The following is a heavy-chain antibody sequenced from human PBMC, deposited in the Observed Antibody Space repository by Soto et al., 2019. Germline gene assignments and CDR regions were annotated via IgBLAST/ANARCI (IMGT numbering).Heavy chain of an antibody. J-gene: IGHJ4*02. V-gene: IGHV3-48*01. D-gene: IGHD3-22*01. Sequence: GGSLRLACAASGFTFSSYSMNWVRQAPGKGLEWVSYISSSSSTIYYADSVKGRFTISRDNAKNSLYLQMNSLRAEDTAVYYYARGPTYYYDSSGYPFDYWGQGT. CDR3: ARGPTYYYDSSGYPFDY. CDR1: GFTFSSYS. CDR2: ISSSSSTI.